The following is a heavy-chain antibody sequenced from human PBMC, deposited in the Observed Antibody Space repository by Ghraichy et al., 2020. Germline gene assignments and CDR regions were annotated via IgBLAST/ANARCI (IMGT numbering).Heavy chain of an antibody. CDR2: ISSGSKAI. V-gene: IGHV3-48*02. Sequence: GGSLRLSCVGSGFTFSSYNMNWVRQSPGKGLEWVSYISSGSKAIFYADSVKGRFTISRDNAQSSLYLQMNSLRDEDTAVYYCARASTVVRFYYYDGMDVWGQGTTVTVSS. J-gene: IGHJ6*02. CDR3: ARASTVVRFYYYDGMDV. D-gene: IGHD4-23*01. CDR1: GFTFSSYN.